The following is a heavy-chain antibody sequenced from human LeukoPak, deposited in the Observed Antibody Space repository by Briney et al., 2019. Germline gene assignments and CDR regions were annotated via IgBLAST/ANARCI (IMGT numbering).Heavy chain of an antibody. D-gene: IGHD4-23*01. J-gene: IGHJ4*02. CDR1: GYTFTGSY. CDR3: VRGGTGNQFYFDF. V-gene: IGHV1-2*02. Sequence: GASVKVSCKTSGYTFTGSYIHWVRQAPGQGLQWMGWINPNSGDTNSEQSFQGRVTMSRDMSISTAYIDLSGLRSDDTAVYYCVRGGTGNQFYFDFWGQGTQVTVSS. CDR2: INPNSGDT.